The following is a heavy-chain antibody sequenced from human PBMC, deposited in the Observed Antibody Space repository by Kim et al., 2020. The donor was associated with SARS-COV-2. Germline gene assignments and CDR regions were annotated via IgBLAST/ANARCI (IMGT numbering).Heavy chain of an antibody. CDR2: ISSSGSTI. V-gene: IGHV3-48*03. J-gene: IGHJ4*02. CDR3: AGDHQMYYDILTGYYKLGGAXXY. D-gene: IGHD3-9*01. Sequence: GGSLRLSCAASGFTFSSYEMNWVRQAPGKGLEWVSYISSSGSTIYYADSVKGRFTISRDNAKNSLYLQMNSLRAEDTAVYYCAGDHQMYYDILTGYYKLGGAXXYWGQGTLVTVSS. CDR1: GFTFSSYE.